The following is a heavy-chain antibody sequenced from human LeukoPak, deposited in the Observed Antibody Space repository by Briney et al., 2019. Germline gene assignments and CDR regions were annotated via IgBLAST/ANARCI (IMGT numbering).Heavy chain of an antibody. CDR1: GFTVSSNY. Sequence: GALRLSCAASGFTVSSNYMSWVRQAPGKVLEWVSVIYSGGSTYYADSVKGRFTISRDNSKNTLYLQMNSLRAEDAAVYYCARDRGFHCSSTSWSTRNAFDIWGQGTMVTVSS. D-gene: IGHD2-2*01. CDR3: ARDRGFHCSSTSWSTRNAFDI. J-gene: IGHJ3*02. CDR2: IYSGGST. V-gene: IGHV3-66*02.